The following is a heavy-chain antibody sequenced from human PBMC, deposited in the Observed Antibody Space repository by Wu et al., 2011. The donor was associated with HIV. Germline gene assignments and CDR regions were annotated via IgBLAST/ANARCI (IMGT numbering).Heavy chain of an antibody. D-gene: IGHD6-6*01. CDR2: VIPLLGTA. CDR1: GGNFRSFT. Sequence: QVQMVQSGTEMKKPGSSVKVSCKVSGGNFRSFTFSWVRQAPGQGPEWMGRVIPLLGTAYYAPKFQGRVTIIADEPTTTISMEMSSLTNEDTAVYYCAKRGPELGVDNFDLWGQGTQVTVSS. V-gene: IGHV1-69*11. CDR3: AKRGPELGVDNFDL. J-gene: IGHJ4*02.